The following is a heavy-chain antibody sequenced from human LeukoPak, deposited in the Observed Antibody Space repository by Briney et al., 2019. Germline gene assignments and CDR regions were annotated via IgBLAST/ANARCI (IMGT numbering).Heavy chain of an antibody. CDR1: GFPFSNHA. V-gene: IGHV3-66*01. CDR3: AREYYYGSGSYYP. J-gene: IGHJ5*02. D-gene: IGHD3-10*01. Sequence: GGSLRLSCAASGFPFSNHAMSWVRQPPGKGLEWVSVIYSGGSTYYADSVKGRFTISRDNSKNTLYLQMNSLRAEDTAVYYCAREYYYGSGSYYPWGQGTLVTVSS. CDR2: IYSGGST.